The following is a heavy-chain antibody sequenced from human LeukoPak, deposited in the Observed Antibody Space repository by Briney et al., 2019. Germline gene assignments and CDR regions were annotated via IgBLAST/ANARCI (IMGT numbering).Heavy chain of an antibody. Sequence: PGGSLRRSCSASGFTFSRYAMHWVRQAPGKGLEYVSGISSNGGSTYYADSVKGRFTISRDNSKNTLYLQMSSLRAEDTAVYYCVKSGSYYNEPYYFDYWGQGTLVTVSS. J-gene: IGHJ4*02. D-gene: IGHD3-10*01. V-gene: IGHV3-64D*06. CDR2: ISSNGGST. CDR3: VKSGSYYNEPYYFDY. CDR1: GFTFSRYA.